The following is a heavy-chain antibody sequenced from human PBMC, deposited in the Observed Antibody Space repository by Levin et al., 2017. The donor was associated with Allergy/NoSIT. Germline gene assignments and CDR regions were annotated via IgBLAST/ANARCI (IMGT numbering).Heavy chain of an antibody. D-gene: IGHD2-15*01. V-gene: IGHV4-30-4*01. CDR3: AREYCSGGSCLDY. CDR1: GGPISSGDYY. Sequence: SETLSLTCTVSGGPISSGDYYWSWIRQPPGKGLEWIGYIYYSGSTYYNPSLKSRVTISVDTSKNQFSLKLSSVTAADTAVYYCAREYCSGGSCLDYWGQGTLVTVSS. J-gene: IGHJ4*02. CDR2: IYYSGST.